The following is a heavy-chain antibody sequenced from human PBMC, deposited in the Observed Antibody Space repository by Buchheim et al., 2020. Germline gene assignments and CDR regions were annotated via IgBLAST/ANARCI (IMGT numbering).Heavy chain of an antibody. D-gene: IGHD4-17*01. J-gene: IGHJ4*02. V-gene: IGHV4-61*02. CDR3: ARVSTSYGDDAFDY. CDR2: IYTSGST. Sequence: QVQLQESGPGLVKPSQTLSLTCTVSGGSISSGSYYWSWIRQPAGKGLEWIGRIYTSGSTNYNPSLKSRVTISVDTSKTQFSLKLSSVTAADTAVYYCARVSTSYGDDAFDYWGQGTL. CDR1: GGSISSGSYY.